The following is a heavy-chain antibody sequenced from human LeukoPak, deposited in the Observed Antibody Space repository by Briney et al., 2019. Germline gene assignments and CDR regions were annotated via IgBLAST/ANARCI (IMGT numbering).Heavy chain of an antibody. CDR1: GYIFTSYY. D-gene: IGHD6-19*01. CDR2: INPSGGNT. Sequence: ASVKVSCKASGYIFTSYYIHWVRQAPGQGLEWMGIINPSGGNTNYAQKFQGRVTMTRDTSTSTAYMELSSLRSGDTAVYYCARFAVHRRLAVAGQFGLDCWGQGTLVTVSS. V-gene: IGHV1-46*01. J-gene: IGHJ4*02. CDR3: ARFAVHRRLAVAGQFGLDC.